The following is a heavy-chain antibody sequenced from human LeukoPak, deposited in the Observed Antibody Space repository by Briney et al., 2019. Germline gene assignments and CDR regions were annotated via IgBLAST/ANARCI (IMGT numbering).Heavy chain of an antibody. J-gene: IGHJ5*02. V-gene: IGHV1-2*02. CDR1: GYTFTDYY. Sequence: GASVKVSCKASGYTFTDYYMHWVRQAPGQGLEWMGWINPNSGGTNYAQKFQGRVTMTRVTSITTAYMELRSLRSDDTAVYYCTKASLAFGTKYFDPWGQGTLVTVSS. CDR3: TKASLAFGTKYFDP. CDR2: INPNSGGT. D-gene: IGHD3-10*01.